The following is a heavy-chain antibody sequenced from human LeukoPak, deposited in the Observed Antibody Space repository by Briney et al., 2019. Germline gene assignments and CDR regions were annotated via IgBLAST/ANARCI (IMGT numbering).Heavy chain of an antibody. D-gene: IGHD3-10*02. CDR1: VFTFSSFW. Sequence: GGSLRLSCAATVFTFSSFWMNWVRQAPGKGLEWVANIKQDGSEKYYADSVKGRFTISRDNAKNSLYLQMNSLRAEDTAVYYCAELGITMIGGVWGKGTTVTISS. V-gene: IGHV3-7*01. J-gene: IGHJ6*04. CDR2: IKQDGSEK. CDR3: AELGITMIGGV.